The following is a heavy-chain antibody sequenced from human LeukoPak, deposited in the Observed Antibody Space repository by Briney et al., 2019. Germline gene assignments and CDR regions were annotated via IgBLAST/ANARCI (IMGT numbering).Heavy chain of an antibody. CDR3: AKDGSSFGDY. D-gene: IGHD3-10*01. J-gene: IGHJ4*02. CDR1: GFTFSSYA. V-gene: IGHV3-23*01. CDR2: ISGSGSGT. Sequence: GGSLRLSCAASGFTFSSYAMTWVRQAPGKGLEWVSTISGSGSGTYYADSVKGRFTISRDNSKNTLYLQMNSLRVEDTAVYYCAKDGSSFGDYWGQGTLVTVSS.